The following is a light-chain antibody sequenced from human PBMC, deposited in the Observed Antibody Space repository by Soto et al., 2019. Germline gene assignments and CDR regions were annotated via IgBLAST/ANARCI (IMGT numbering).Light chain of an antibody. J-gene: IGLJ1*01. CDR3: CSYAGDNYV. Sequence: QSALTQPASVSGSPGQSITISCTGTSSDVGSYNLVSWYQHHPGKAPQLMIFVVSKRPSGVSNRFSGSKSGNTASLTISGLQAEDEADYYCCSYAGDNYVFGAGTKATVL. V-gene: IGLV2-23*02. CDR1: SSDVGSYNL. CDR2: VVS.